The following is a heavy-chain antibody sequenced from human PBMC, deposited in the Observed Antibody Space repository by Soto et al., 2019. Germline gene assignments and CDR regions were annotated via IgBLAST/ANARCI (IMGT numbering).Heavy chain of an antibody. CDR1: GVNISSSSYY. J-gene: IGHJ6*02. CDR2: IYYSGST. D-gene: IGHD6-13*01. Sequence: SETLSLTSTVSGVNISSSSYYWGWIRQPPGKGLEWIGSIYYSGSTYYNPSLKSRVTISVDTSKNQFSLKLSSVTAADTAVYYCARHSAGAAAGHYYYYGMDVWGQGTTVTVSS. V-gene: IGHV4-39*01. CDR3: ARHSAGAAAGHYYYYGMDV.